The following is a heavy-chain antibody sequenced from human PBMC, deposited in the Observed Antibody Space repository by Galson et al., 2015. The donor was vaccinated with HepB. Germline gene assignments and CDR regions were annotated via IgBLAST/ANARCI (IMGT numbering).Heavy chain of an antibody. D-gene: IGHD6-19*01. J-gene: IGHJ4*02. CDR2: INPKSGDT. Sequence: SVKVSCKASGYTFTDYYMHWVRQAPGQGLEWMGRINPKSGDTNYAQKFQGRVTITRDTSNRTGYMELTRLRSDDTAMYYCARVPGDSSDWSPSYWGQGTLVTVSS. CDR1: GYTFTDYY. V-gene: IGHV1-2*06. CDR3: ARVPGDSSDWSPSY.